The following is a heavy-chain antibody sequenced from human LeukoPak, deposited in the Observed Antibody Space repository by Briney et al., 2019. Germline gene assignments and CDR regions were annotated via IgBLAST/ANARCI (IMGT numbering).Heavy chain of an antibody. V-gene: IGHV3-30*02. J-gene: IGHJ4*02. CDR1: GISFRNYG. D-gene: IGHD6-19*01. Sequence: TGGSLRLSCAASGISFRNYGMHWVRQAPGKGLEWVSFIRFDGSKNYYADSVKGRFTISRDNSKNTLYLQMNSLRTGDTAVYYCATDRSGGWFEYWGQGTLVTVSS. CDR2: IRFDGSKN. CDR3: ATDRSGGWFEY.